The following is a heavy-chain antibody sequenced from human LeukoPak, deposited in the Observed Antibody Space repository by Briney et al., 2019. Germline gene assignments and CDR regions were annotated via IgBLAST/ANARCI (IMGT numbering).Heavy chain of an antibody. CDR3: ARARSSSWLGYFDY. J-gene: IGHJ4*02. CDR2: IYSGGST. CDR1: GFTVSSNY. D-gene: IGHD6-13*01. V-gene: IGHV3-53*01. Sequence: GGSLRLSCAASGFTVSSNYMSWVRQAPGKGLEWVSVIYSGGSTYYADSVKGRFTISRDNSKNTLYLQMNSLRAEDTAVYYCARARSSSWLGYFDYWGQGTLVTVSS.